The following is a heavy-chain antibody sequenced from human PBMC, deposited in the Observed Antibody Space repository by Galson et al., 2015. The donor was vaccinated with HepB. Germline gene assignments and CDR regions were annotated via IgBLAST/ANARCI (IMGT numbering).Heavy chain of an antibody. Sequence: SVQVSCKASGGTFNSQPTSWGRQAPGQGLEWMGGIIPILGIATYAQKFQGRVTITADKSTSTAYMELSSLRSQDRAVHFCARERGNSWPDWGQGTLVTDSS. CDR1: GGTFNSQP. D-gene: IGHD6-13*01. V-gene: IGHV1-69*10. CDR2: IIPILGIA. CDR3: ARERGNSWPD. J-gene: IGHJ4*02.